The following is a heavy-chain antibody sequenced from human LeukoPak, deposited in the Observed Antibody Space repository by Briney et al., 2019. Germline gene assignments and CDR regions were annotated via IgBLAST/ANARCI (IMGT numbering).Heavy chain of an antibody. J-gene: IGHJ3*02. D-gene: IGHD3-22*01. CDR3: ARAQGPYYYDSSGYPTGYDAFDI. V-gene: IGHV4-59*01. CDR2: IYYSGST. Sequence: SETLSLTCTVSGGSLSSYYWSWIRQPPGKGLEWIGYIYYSGSTNYNPSLKSRVTISVDTSKNQFSLKLSSVTAADTAVYYCARAQGPYYYDSSGYPTGYDAFDIWGQGTMVTVSS. CDR1: GGSLSSYY.